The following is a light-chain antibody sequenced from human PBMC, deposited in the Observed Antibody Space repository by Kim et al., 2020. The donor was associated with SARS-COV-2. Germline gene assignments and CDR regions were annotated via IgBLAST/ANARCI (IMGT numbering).Light chain of an antibody. CDR2: HVS. V-gene: IGLV2-11*01. J-gene: IGLJ3*02. CDR3: CSYAGSYIHWV. CDR1: SSDVGTYNY. Sequence: QSALTQPRSVSGSPGQSVTISCTGTSSDVGTYNYVSWYQQHSGKAPKLLIYHVSKRPSGVPDRFSGSKSANTASLTISGLQAEDEADYHCCSYAGSYIHWVFGGGTNLTVL.